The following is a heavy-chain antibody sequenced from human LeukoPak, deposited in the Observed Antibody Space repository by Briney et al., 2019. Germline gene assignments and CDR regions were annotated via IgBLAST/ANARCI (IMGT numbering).Heavy chain of an antibody. J-gene: IGHJ3*02. CDR2: IKQDGSEK. CDR3: ARQLYYYGSGSNAFDI. V-gene: IGHV3-7*03. Sequence: GGSLRLSCAASGFTLSSYWMSWVRQAPGKGLEWVANIKQDGSEKYYVDSVKGRFTISRDNGKNSLYLQMNSLRAEDTALYYCARQLYYYGSGSNAFDIWGQGTMVTVSS. CDR1: GFTLSSYW. D-gene: IGHD3-10*01.